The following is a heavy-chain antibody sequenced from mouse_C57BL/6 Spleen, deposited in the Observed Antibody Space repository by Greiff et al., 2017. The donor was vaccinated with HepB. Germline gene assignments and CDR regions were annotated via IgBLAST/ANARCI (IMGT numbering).Heavy chain of an antibody. Sequence: QVQLQQPGAELVMPGASVKLSCKASGYTFTSYWMHWVKQRPGQGLAWIGEIDPSDSYTNYNQKFKGKSTLTVDKSSSTAYMQLSSLSSDDSAVYYCAVDSSGYVRFAYWGQGTLVTVSA. D-gene: IGHD3-2*02. CDR2: IDPSDSYT. J-gene: IGHJ3*01. V-gene: IGHV1-69*01. CDR3: AVDSSGYVRFAY. CDR1: GYTFTSYW.